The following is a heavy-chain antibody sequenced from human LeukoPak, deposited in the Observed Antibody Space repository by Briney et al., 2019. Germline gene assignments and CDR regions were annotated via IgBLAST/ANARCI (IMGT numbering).Heavy chain of an antibody. Sequence: GGSLRLSCAASGFTFSSYAMSWVRQAPGKGLEWVSYISSSGSTIYYADSVKGRFTISRDNAKNSLYLQMNSLRAEDTAVYYCARVLAARPGVSWNYYYYYMDVWGKGTTVTVSS. J-gene: IGHJ6*03. V-gene: IGHV3-48*04. CDR1: GFTFSSYA. CDR2: ISSSGSTI. D-gene: IGHD6-6*01. CDR3: ARVLAARPGVSWNYYYYYMDV.